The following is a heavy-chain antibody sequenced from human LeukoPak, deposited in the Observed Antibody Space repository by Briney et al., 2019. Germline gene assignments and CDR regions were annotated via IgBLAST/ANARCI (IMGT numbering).Heavy chain of an antibody. CDR3: TRSGYRHPYHFDS. V-gene: IGHV3-53*01. CDR2: LYTGGGT. Sequence: PAGSLRLSCAASGFSVRTTYMSWVRQAPGKGLEWVSVLYTGGGTDHADSVKGRFTISRDNSKNTLSLQMNSLRAEDTAIYYCTRSGYRHPYHFDSWGQGTLVTVSS. J-gene: IGHJ4*02. CDR1: GFSVRTTY. D-gene: IGHD3-22*01.